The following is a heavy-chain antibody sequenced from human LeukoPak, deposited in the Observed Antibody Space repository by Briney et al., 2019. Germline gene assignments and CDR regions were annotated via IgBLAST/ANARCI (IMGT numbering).Heavy chain of an antibody. D-gene: IGHD1-26*01. V-gene: IGHV3-21*01. CDR1: GFTFSSYA. CDR3: ARRGGSHYYFDY. CDR2: ISSSSSYI. J-gene: IGHJ4*02. Sequence: GGSLRLSCAASGFTFSSYAMSWVRQAPGKGLEWVSSISSSSSYIYYADSVKGRFTISRDNAKNSLYLQMNSLRAEDTAVYYCARRGGSHYYFDYWGQGTLVTVSS.